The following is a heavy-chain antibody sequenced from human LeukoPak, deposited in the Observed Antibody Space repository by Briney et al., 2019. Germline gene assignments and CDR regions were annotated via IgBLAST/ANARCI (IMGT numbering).Heavy chain of an antibody. CDR1: GFSFSNYW. D-gene: IGHD1-26*01. Sequence: GGSLRLSCAASGFSFSNYWMSWVRQAPGKGPVWVSRIHGDGTITNYEDSVKGRFTISRDNARNTLYLLMHSLRAEDTAIYYCARNFVGSITSDFDSWGQGTQVTVSS. CDR3: ARNFVGSITSDFDS. J-gene: IGHJ4*02. V-gene: IGHV3-74*01. CDR2: IHGDGTIT.